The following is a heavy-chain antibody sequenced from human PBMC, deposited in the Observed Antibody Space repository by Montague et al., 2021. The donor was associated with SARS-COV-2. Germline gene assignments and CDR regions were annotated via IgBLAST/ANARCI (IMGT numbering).Heavy chain of an antibody. CDR1: GGSFSGYY. CDR2: INYSGST. Sequence: SETLSLTCAVYGGSFSGYYWSWIRQPPGKGLEWIGEINYSGSTNYNPSLKSRVTISVDTSKNQFSLKLSSVTAADTAVYYCARGEYYSSWYELRYCFDYWGQGTLVIVSS. J-gene: IGHJ4*02. CDR3: ARGEYYSSWYELRYCFDY. D-gene: IGHD6-13*01. V-gene: IGHV4-34*01.